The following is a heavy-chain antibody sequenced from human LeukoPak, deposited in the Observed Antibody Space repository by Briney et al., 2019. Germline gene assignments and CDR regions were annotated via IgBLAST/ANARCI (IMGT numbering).Heavy chain of an antibody. CDR2: IKHDGSEKQDGSEK. CDR1: GFTFSNAW. CDR3: AKRGVVIRGLLVIGYHQEAYHYDF. V-gene: IGHV3-7*03. D-gene: IGHD3-10*01. Sequence: PGGSLRLSCAASGFTFSNAWISWVRQAPGKGLEWLAKIKHDGSEKQDGSEKNYVDSVKGRFTISRDTSLNTLYLQMNNLRAEDTAVYFCAKRGVVIRGLLVIGYHQEAYHYDFWGQGVLVTVSS. J-gene: IGHJ4*02.